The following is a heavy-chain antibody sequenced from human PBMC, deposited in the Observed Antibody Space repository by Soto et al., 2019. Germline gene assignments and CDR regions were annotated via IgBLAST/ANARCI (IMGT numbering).Heavy chain of an antibody. CDR2: IFSNDEK. Sequence: GSGPTLVNPTETLTLTCPVSGFSLSNARMGVSWIRQPPGKALEWLAHIFSNDEKSYSTSLKSRLTISKDTSKSQVVLTMTNMDPVDTATYYCARIRVGATTFYYYGMDVWGQGTTVTVSS. D-gene: IGHD1-26*01. J-gene: IGHJ6*02. V-gene: IGHV2-26*01. CDR1: GFSLSNARMG. CDR3: ARIRVGATTFYYYGMDV.